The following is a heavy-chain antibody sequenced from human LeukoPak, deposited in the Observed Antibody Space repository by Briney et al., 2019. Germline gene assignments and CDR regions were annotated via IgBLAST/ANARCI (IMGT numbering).Heavy chain of an antibody. V-gene: IGHV1-46*01. CDR1: AYTFTSYY. J-gene: IGHJ4*02. CDR3: ATQKSAAGTFDY. D-gene: IGHD6-13*01. Sequence: ASVKVSCTASAYTFTSYYMHWLRQAPGQGLEWMGIINPGGGSTSYAQKFQGRVTMTRDTSTSTVYMELSGLRSEDTAVYYCATQKSAAGTFDYWGQGTLVTVSS. CDR2: INPGGGST.